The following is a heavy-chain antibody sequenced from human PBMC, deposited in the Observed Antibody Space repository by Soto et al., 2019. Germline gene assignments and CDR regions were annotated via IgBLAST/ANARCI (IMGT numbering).Heavy chain of an antibody. CDR3: ARDKGDYFVYYYYGMDV. J-gene: IGHJ6*02. CDR2: IWYDGSNK. Sequence: QVQLVESGGGVVQPGRSLRLSCAASGFTFSSYGMHWVRQAPGKGLEWVAVIWYDGSNKYYADSVKGRFTISRDNSKNTLYLQMNSLRAEDTAVYYCARDKGDYFVYYYYGMDVWGQGTTVTVSS. V-gene: IGHV3-33*01. CDR1: GFTFSSYG. D-gene: IGHD4-17*01.